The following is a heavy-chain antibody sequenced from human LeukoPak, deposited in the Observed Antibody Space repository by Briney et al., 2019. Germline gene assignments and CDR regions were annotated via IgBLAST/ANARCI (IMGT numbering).Heavy chain of an antibody. V-gene: IGHV4-39*07. CDR3: ARGQPYCTNGVCYREFDY. J-gene: IGHJ4*02. D-gene: IGHD2-8*01. Sequence: SETLSLTCTVSGGSISSSSYYWGWIRQPPGKGLEWIGSIYYSGSTYYNPSLKSRVTISVDTSKNQFSLKLSSVTAADTAVYYCARGQPYCTNGVCYREFDYWGQGTLVTVSS. CDR1: GGSISSSSYY. CDR2: IYYSGST.